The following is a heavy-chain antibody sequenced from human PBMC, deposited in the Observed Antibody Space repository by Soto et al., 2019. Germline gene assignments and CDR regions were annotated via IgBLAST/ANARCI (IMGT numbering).Heavy chain of an antibody. CDR3: ARQLATAFDY. V-gene: IGHV1-18*01. D-gene: IGHD6-13*01. Sequence: QVQLVQCGADVKKTGASVKVSCKASGYTFTNYNINWVRQAPGQGLEWMGWISAYNGNTYYAQKFQDRVTMTTDTSTSTVYMELRSLRSDDTALYYCARQLATAFDYWGQGTLVTVSS. CDR2: ISAYNGNT. J-gene: IGHJ4*02. CDR1: GYTFTNYN.